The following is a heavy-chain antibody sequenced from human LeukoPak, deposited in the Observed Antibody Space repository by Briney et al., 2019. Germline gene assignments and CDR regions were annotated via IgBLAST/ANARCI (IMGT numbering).Heavy chain of an antibody. D-gene: IGHD2-15*01. CDR2: IYYSGST. Sequence: SETLSLTCTVSGGSISSYYWSWIRQPPGKGLEWIGYIYYSGSTNYNPSLKSRVTISVDTSKNQFSLKLSSVTAADTAVYYCARSYCSGGSCYSGWFDPWGQRTLVTVSS. J-gene: IGHJ5*02. CDR3: ARSYCSGGSCYSGWFDP. CDR1: GGSISSYY. V-gene: IGHV4-59*08.